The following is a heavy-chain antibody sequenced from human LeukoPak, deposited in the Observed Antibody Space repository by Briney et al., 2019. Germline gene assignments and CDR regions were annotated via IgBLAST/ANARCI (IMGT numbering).Heavy chain of an antibody. J-gene: IGHJ4*02. D-gene: IGHD1-26*01. CDR1: GYTFTSYG. Sequence: ASVKVSCKASGYTFTSYGINWVRRAPGQGREWTGWISAYNGNTNYAQKLQGRVTMTTDTSTSTAYMELRSLRSDDTAVYYCARGPSGSYFDYWGQGTLVTVSS. V-gene: IGHV1-18*01. CDR3: ARGPSGSYFDY. CDR2: ISAYNGNT.